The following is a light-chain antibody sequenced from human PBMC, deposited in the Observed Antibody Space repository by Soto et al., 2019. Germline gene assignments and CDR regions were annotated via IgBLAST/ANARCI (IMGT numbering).Light chain of an antibody. J-gene: IGKJ1*01. CDR3: QQYTNWPKT. Sequence: EIVMTQSPATLSVSPGERATLSCRASQSVSVNLAWYQQKPGQPPMLLIYGASTRATGIPARFSGSGSGTEFTLTISSLQSEDFAVYYCQQYTNWPKTFGQGTKVDIK. V-gene: IGKV3-15*01. CDR1: QSVSVN. CDR2: GAS.